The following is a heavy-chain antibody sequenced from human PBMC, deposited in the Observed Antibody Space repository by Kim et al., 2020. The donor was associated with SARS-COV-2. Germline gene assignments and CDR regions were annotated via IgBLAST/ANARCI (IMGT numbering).Heavy chain of an antibody. D-gene: IGHD3-9*01. J-gene: IGHJ2*01. CDR2: IYYSGST. CDR1: GGSISSYY. Sequence: SETLSLTCTVSGGSISSYYWSWIRQPPGKGLEWIGYIYYSGSTNYNPSLKSRVTISVDTSKNQFSLKLSSVTAADTAVYYCARVPTYYYILTGYYLYWYFDLWCRGTLVTVSS. V-gene: IGHV4-59*01. CDR3: ARVPTYYYILTGYYLYWYFDL.